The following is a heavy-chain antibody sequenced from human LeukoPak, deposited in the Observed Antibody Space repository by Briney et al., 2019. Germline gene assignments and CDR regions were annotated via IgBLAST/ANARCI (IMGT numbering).Heavy chain of an antibody. Sequence: PGGSLRLSCAASGFTFSSYGMHWVRQAPGKGLEWVAVISYDGSNKHYADSVKGRFTISRDNSKNTLYLQMNSLRAEDTAVYYCAKDPAVVAPDAFDIWGQGTMVTVSS. J-gene: IGHJ3*02. D-gene: IGHD3-22*01. CDR2: ISYDGSNK. V-gene: IGHV3-30*18. CDR3: AKDPAVVAPDAFDI. CDR1: GFTFSSYG.